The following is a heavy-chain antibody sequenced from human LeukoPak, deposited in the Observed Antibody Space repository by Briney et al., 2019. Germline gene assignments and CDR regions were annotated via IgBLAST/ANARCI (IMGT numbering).Heavy chain of an antibody. Sequence: GASVKVSCKASGYTFTSYAISWVRQAPGQGLEWMGWISAYNGNTNYAQKLQGRVTMTTDTSTSTAYMELRSLGSDDTAAYYCARDPYDFWSGYYFNWFDPWGQGTLVTVSP. J-gene: IGHJ5*02. D-gene: IGHD3-3*01. CDR3: ARDPYDFWSGYYFNWFDP. CDR1: GYTFTSYA. CDR2: ISAYNGNT. V-gene: IGHV1-18*01.